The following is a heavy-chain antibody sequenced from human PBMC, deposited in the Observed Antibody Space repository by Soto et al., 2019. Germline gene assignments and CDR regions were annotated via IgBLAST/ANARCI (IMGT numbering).Heavy chain of an antibody. CDR3: ARHFTGVLVVGTSPPGGDNYGWDV. CDR1: GGTFSRYT. V-gene: IGHV1-69*02. Sequence: QVQLVQSGAEVKKPGSSVKVSCKASGGTFSRYTFTWVRQAPGQGLEWMGRIIPILDIPNYAQNFQGRVTITADKCTSTAYMELSSLTSDDTGVYYCARHFTGVLVVGTSPPGGDNYGWDVWGQGTTVTVSS. D-gene: IGHD2-8*02. CDR2: IIPILDIP. J-gene: IGHJ6*02.